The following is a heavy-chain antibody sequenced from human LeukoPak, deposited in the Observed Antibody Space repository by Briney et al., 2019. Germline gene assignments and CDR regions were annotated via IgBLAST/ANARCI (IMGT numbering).Heavy chain of an antibody. V-gene: IGHV1-18*01. D-gene: IGHD3-22*01. CDR3: ARDGSDSSGYYYVHYGMDV. CDR1: GYTFTSYG. CDR2: ISAYNGNT. J-gene: IGHJ6*02. Sequence: ASVKVSCKASGYTFTSYGISWVRQAPGQGLEGMGWISAYNGNTNYAQKLQGRVTMTTDTSTSTAYMELRSLRSDDTAVYYCARDGSDSSGYYYVHYGMDVWGQGTTVTVSS.